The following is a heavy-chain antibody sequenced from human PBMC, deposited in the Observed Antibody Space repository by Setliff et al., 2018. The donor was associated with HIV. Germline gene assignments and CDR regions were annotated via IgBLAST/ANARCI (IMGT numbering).Heavy chain of an antibody. CDR1: GYTFTDYF. CDR3: ARSATFLEVGVAK. CDR2: INPNSGAT. V-gene: IGHV1-2*02. Sequence: ASVKVSCKASGYTFTDYFVHWVQQAPGQGLEWMGWINPNSGATNYVQDFQGRVTMTRDTSINTVYMELTSLRSDDTAIYYCARSATFLEVGVAKWGPGTLVTAPQ. J-gene: IGHJ4*02. D-gene: IGHD2-15*01.